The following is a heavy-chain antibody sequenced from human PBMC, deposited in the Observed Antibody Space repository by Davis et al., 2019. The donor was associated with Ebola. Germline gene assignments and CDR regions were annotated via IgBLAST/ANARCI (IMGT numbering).Heavy chain of an antibody. D-gene: IGHD3-10*01. J-gene: IGHJ4*02. V-gene: IGHV1-69*13. Sequence: SVKVSCKTSGGTFTSFAVSWLRQAPGQGLEWMGGIIPIFRSANYAQKFQGRVTITADESTKTSYMELSSLRPEDTAVYYCARGLWDYYGSGLPKYFDYWGQGILVTVSS. CDR2: IIPIFRSA. CDR1: GGTFTSFA. CDR3: ARGLWDYYGSGLPKYFDY.